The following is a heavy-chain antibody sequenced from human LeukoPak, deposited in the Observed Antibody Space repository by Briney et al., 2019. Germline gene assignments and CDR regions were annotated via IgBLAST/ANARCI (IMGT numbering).Heavy chain of an antibody. CDR2: IIPIFGTA. D-gene: IGHD1-7*01. CDR1: GGTFSGYA. V-gene: IGHV1-69*05. Sequence: SVKVSCKASGGTFSGYAISWVRQAPGQGLEWMGGIIPIFGTANYAQKFQGRVTITTDESTSTAYMELSSLRSEDTAVYYCARDNYAGANWFDPWGQGTLVTVSS. J-gene: IGHJ5*02. CDR3: ARDNYAGANWFDP.